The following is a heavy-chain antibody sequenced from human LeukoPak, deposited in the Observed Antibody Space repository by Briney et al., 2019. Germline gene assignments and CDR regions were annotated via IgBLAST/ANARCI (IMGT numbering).Heavy chain of an antibody. D-gene: IGHD6-13*01. J-gene: IGHJ4*02. CDR2: MNPNSGNT. V-gene: IGHV1-8*01. Sequence: GASVRVSCKASGYTFTSYDINWVRQATGQGLEWMGWMNPNSGNTGYSQKFQGRVTITRNTSISTAYMELSSLRSEDTAVYYCARTRSGSSSWLNFDYWGQGTLVTVSS. CDR1: GYTFTSYD. CDR3: ARTRSGSSSWLNFDY.